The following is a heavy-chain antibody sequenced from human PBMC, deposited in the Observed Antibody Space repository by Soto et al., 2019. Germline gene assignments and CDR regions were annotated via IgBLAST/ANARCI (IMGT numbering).Heavy chain of an antibody. J-gene: IGHJ4*02. D-gene: IGHD5-18*01. V-gene: IGHV3-30*03. CDR1: GFTFSNYG. CDR2: ISYDGSNK. Sequence: QVQLVESGGGVVRPGRSLRLSCAASGFTFSNYGMHWVRQAPGKGLEWVAVISYDGSNKYYADSVKGRFTISRDNSKNTLYLQMNSLRAEDTAVYYCAREGRGYSYFFWGQGTLVTVSS. CDR3: AREGRGYSYFF.